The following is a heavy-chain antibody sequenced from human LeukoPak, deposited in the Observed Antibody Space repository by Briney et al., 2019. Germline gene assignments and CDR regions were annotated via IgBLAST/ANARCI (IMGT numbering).Heavy chain of an antibody. CDR2: MNPNSGNT. CDR1: GYTFTSYD. CDR3: ATGDRWELLRGYYFDY. V-gene: IGHV1-8*03. D-gene: IGHD1-26*01. J-gene: IGHJ4*02. Sequence: PGASVKVSCKASGYTFTSYDINWVRQATGQGLEWMGWMNPNSGNTGYAQKFQGRVTITRNTSISTAYMELSSLRSEDTAVYYCATGDRWELLRGYYFDYWGQGTLVTVSS.